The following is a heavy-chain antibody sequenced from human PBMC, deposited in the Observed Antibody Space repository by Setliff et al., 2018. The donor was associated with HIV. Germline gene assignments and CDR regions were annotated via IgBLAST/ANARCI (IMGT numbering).Heavy chain of an antibody. V-gene: IGHV1-46*01. Sequence: WASVKVSCKPSGYSFTNHYMHWVRQAPGQGLEWMGVINPTGGSTRNTQKFQGRVAMTRDMSTSTVYMELSSLRSEDTAVYYCASAGAWQRNALDIWGQGTMVTVSS. CDR3: ASAGAWQRNALDI. CDR1: GYSFTNHY. CDR2: INPTGGST. J-gene: IGHJ3*02. D-gene: IGHD5-12*01.